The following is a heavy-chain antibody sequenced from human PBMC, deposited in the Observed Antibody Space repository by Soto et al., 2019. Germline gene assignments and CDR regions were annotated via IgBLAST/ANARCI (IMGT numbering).Heavy chain of an antibody. CDR3: AKGIDSYGYNSFDY. Sequence: HPGGSLRLSCAASGFTFSSYAMSWVRQAPGKGLEWVSAISGSGDSTYDADSVQGRFTISRDNSKNTLYLQMNSLRAEDTAVYYWAKGIDSYGYNSFDYWSQGTLVTVSS. CDR1: GFTFSSYA. J-gene: IGHJ4*02. CDR2: ISGSGDST. V-gene: IGHV3-23*01. D-gene: IGHD5-18*01.